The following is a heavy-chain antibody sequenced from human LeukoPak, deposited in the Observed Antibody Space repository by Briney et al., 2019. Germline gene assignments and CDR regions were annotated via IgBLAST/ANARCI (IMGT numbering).Heavy chain of an antibody. Sequence: GESLQISCKGSGYSFTSYWVGWVRQLPGKGLEWMGIIYPGDSDTRYSPSFQGQVTMSADKSISTAYLQWSSLKASDTAMYYCARVPEPSGSYYTYYFDYWGQGTLVTVSS. D-gene: IGHD3-10*01. CDR1: GYSFTSYW. CDR2: IYPGDSDT. CDR3: ARVPEPSGSYYTYYFDY. V-gene: IGHV5-51*01. J-gene: IGHJ4*02.